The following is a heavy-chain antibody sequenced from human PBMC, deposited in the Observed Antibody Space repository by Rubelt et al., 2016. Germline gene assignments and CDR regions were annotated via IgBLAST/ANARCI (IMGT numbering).Heavy chain of an antibody. CDR1: GGSFSGYY. V-gene: IGHV4-34*01. CDR3: ARDMVYAMTFDY. J-gene: IGHJ4*02. CDR2: IYYSGST. Sequence: QVQLQQWGAGLLKPSETLSLTCAVYGGSFSGYYWSWIRQPPGKGLEWIGYIYYSGSTYYNPSLKVRVTISVETAKNQFSLKLSSVTAADTAVYYCARDMVYAMTFDYWGQGTLVTVSS. D-gene: IGHD2-8*01.